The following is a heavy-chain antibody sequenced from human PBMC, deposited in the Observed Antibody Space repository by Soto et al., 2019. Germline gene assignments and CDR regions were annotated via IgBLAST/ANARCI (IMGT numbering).Heavy chain of an antibody. CDR1: DGSISSGGHS. Sequence: QLQLQESGSGLVKPSQTLSLTCAVSDGSISSGGHSWSWIRQPPGKGLEWIGYIFHSGSTYYNPSLKSRVTISEDRSKNQFSLKLRSVTAADTAVYYCARESRSSRYDSSGYAQYWYFDLWGRGTPVTVSS. J-gene: IGHJ2*01. CDR2: IFHSGST. V-gene: IGHV4-30-2*01. CDR3: ARESRSSRYDSSGYAQYWYFDL. D-gene: IGHD3-22*01.